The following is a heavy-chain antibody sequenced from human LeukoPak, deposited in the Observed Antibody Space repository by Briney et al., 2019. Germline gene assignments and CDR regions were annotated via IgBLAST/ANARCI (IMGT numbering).Heavy chain of an antibody. CDR2: IYYSGST. V-gene: IGHV4-39*01. Sequence: SETLSLTCTVSGGSISSSSYYWGWIRQPPGKELEWIGSIYYSGSTYYNPSLKSRVTISVDTSKNQFSLKLSSVTAADTAVYYCARYMGLVPAALYYFDYWGQGTLVTVSS. CDR1: GGSISSSSYY. D-gene: IGHD2-2*01. CDR3: ARYMGLVPAALYYFDY. J-gene: IGHJ4*02.